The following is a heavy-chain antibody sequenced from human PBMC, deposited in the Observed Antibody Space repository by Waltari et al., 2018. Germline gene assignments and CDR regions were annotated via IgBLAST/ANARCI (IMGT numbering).Heavy chain of an antibody. Sequence: EVQLLESGGGLVQPGGSLRLSCAASGFTFSSYAMSWVRPATGKGLDLVSSLSVILGSPYYADSLTVLFPISRDNSKISLFLQINSLSAEYSSVYYCAKDNLLKITIVGRYYGMVFCCQCITFTFSS. J-gene: IGHJ6*02. CDR1: GFTFSSYA. D-gene: IGHD1-20*01. CDR3: AKDNLLKITIVGRYYGMVF. CDR2: LSVILGSP. V-gene: IGHV3-23*01.